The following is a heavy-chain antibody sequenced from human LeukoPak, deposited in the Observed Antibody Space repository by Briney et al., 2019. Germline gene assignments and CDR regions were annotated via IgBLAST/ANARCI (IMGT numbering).Heavy chain of an antibody. Sequence: PSETMSLTCAVYGGSFSGYYWSWLRQPPGKGLEWIGEINHSGSTNYNPSLKSRVTISVDTSKNQFSLKPSSVTAADTAVYYCARGRRIAARPFDYWGQGTLVTVSS. J-gene: IGHJ4*02. CDR1: GGSFSGYY. D-gene: IGHD6-6*01. CDR2: INHSGST. V-gene: IGHV4-34*01. CDR3: ARGRRIAARPFDY.